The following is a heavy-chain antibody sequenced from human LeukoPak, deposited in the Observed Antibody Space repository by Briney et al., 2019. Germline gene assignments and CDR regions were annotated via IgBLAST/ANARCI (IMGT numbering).Heavy chain of an antibody. V-gene: IGHV1-69*13. CDR3: ARVGVKIGRYGSGSYYDY. D-gene: IGHD3-10*01. J-gene: IGHJ4*02. Sequence: SVKVSCKASGGTVSNYAISWVRQAPGQGLEWMGGIIPIFGTANYAQKFQGRVTITADESTSTAYMELSSLRSEDTAVYYCARVGVKIGRYGSGSYYDYWGQGTLVTVSS. CDR2: IIPIFGTA. CDR1: GGTVSNYA.